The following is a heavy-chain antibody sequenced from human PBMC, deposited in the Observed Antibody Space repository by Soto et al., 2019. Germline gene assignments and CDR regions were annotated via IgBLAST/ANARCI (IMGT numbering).Heavy chain of an antibody. V-gene: IGHV1-24*01. CDR3: ATVMLHLGELSLFFDY. J-gene: IGHJ4*02. Sequence: ASVKVSCKVSGYTLTELSMHWVRQAPGKGLEWMGGFDPEDGETIYAQKFQGRVTMTEDTSTDTAYMELSSLRSEDTAVYYCATVMLHLGELSLFFDYWGQGTLVTVSS. CDR2: FDPEDGET. D-gene: IGHD3-16*02. CDR1: GYTLTELS.